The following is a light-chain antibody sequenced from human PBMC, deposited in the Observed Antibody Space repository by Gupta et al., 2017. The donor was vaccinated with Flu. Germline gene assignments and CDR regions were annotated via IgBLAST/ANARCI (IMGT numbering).Light chain of an antibody. V-gene: IGLV1-47*01. CDR2: RNN. Sequence: QSVLTQPPSASGTPGQRATISCSGSSSNIGINNVYWYQQLPGTAPKLLIYRNNQRPSGVPDRFSVSKSGTSASLAISGLRSEDEADYYCAAWDGSLSGRVFGTGTKVTVL. CDR1: SSNIGINN. J-gene: IGLJ1*01. CDR3: AAWDGSLSGRV.